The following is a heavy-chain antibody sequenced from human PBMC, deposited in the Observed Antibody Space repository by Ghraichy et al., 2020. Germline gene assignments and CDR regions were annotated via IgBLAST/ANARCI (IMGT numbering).Heavy chain of an antibody. CDR3: ARRPWLGVNYYYGMDV. J-gene: IGHJ6*02. V-gene: IGHV3-72*01. CDR1: GFTFSDHY. CDR2: TRNKANSYTT. D-gene: IGHD6-19*01. Sequence: GGSLRLSCAASGFTFSDHYMDWVRQAPGKGLEWVGRTRNKANSYTTEYAASVKGRFTISRDDSKNSLYLQMNSLKTEDTAVYYWARRPWLGVNYYYGMDVWGQGTTVTVSS.